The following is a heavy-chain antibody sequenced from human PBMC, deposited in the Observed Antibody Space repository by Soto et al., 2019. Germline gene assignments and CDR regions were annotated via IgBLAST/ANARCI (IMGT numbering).Heavy chain of an antibody. V-gene: IGHV3-43*01. D-gene: IGHD1-1*01. Sequence: LRLSCAASGFTFDDYTMHWVRQTPGKGLEWVSLISWDGDSAYYADSVRGRFTISRDNSKNSLFLQMNNERAEDAALYFCAKGTRGNSPELDFWGQGTLVTVSS. CDR1: GFTFDDYT. CDR3: AKGTRGNSPELDF. J-gene: IGHJ4*02. CDR2: ISWDGDSA.